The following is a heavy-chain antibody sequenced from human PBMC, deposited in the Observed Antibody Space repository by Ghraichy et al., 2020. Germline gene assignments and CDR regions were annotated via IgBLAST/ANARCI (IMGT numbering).Heavy chain of an antibody. CDR1: GFTFSSYA. Sequence: GGSLRLSCAASGFTFSSYAMTSVRQAPGKGLEWVSATSGGGGSTYYADSVKGRFTISRDNSKNTLYLQMNSLRAEDTAVYSCAKVVSWRYFDLWGRGTLVTVS. CDR2: TSGGGGST. D-gene: IGHD5/OR15-5a*01. V-gene: IGHV3-23*01. CDR3: AKVVSWRYFDL. J-gene: IGHJ2*01.